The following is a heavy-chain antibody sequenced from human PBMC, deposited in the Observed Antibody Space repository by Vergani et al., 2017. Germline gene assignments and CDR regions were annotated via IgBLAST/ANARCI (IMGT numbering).Heavy chain of an antibody. J-gene: IGHJ4*02. CDR3: VREQQLAYYFDY. CDR2: IYYSGST. Sequence: QVQLQESGPGLVKPSETLSLTCTVSGGSISSYYWSWIRQPPGKGLEWIGYIYYSGSTNYNPSLKSRVTISVDTSKNQFSLKLSSVTAADTVVYYCVREQQLAYYFDYWGQGTLVTVSS. V-gene: IGHV4-59*01. D-gene: IGHD6-13*01. CDR1: GGSISSYY.